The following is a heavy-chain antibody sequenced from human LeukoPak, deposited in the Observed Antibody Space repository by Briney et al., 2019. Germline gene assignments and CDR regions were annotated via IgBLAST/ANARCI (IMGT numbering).Heavy chain of an antibody. D-gene: IGHD2-2*01. Sequence: QPGGSLRLSCAASGFTFSTHWMSWVRQAPGKGLEWVAKIKEDGSEKYYVDSVKGRFTISRDNAKNSLSLQMHSLRDEDTAVYYCVRDQGYCTSASCRGDAFDVWGQGSMVSVSS. CDR2: IKEDGSEK. CDR3: VRDQGYCTSASCRGDAFDV. V-gene: IGHV3-7*01. J-gene: IGHJ3*01. CDR1: GFTFSTHW.